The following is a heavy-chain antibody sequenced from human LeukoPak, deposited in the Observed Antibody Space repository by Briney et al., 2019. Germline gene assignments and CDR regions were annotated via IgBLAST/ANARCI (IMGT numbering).Heavy chain of an antibody. D-gene: IGHD2-21*02. Sequence: GESLKISCKGSGYRFTSYWIGWVRQMPGKGLEWMGMIYPGDSDTRYSPSFEGQVTISADKSIATAYLQWSSLKASDTAMYYCARHISDCGGDCPFDYWGQGTLVTVSS. CDR1: GYRFTSYW. CDR3: ARHISDCGGDCPFDY. CDR2: IYPGDSDT. J-gene: IGHJ4*02. V-gene: IGHV5-51*01.